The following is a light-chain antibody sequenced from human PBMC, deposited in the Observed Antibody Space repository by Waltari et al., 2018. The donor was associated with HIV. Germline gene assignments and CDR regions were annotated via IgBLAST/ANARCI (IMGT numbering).Light chain of an antibody. CDR2: CEH. V-gene: IGLV3-19*01. J-gene: IGLJ1*01. Sequence: SSELTPHPAVSVALGQTVRIPSQGDSLRSYYPTGYQQKPGQAPVLVIYCEHNRPSGLPDRFSGSSSGNTASLTITGAQAEDEADYYCNSRDSSGNHLVFGTGTKVTVL. CDR3: NSRDSSGNHLV. CDR1: SLRSYY.